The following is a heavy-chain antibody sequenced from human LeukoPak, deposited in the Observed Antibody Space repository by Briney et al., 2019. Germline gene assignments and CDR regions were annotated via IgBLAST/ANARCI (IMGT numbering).Heavy chain of an antibody. CDR2: INPSNGDT. Sequence: SSVKVSCKASGYTVTRSLMQWSRQAAGQGGEWMGWINPSNGDTNSEQKFQGRLTKTRDTSRSIFYRALCRLTSDDSVAYYCERGTDGMDGWGQGTTVTVSS. CDR1: GYTVTRSL. J-gene: IGHJ6*02. CDR3: ERGTDGMDG. V-gene: IGHV1-2*02.